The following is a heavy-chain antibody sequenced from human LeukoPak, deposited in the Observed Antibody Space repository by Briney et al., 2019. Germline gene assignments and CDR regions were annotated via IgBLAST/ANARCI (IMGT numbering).Heavy chain of an antibody. CDR3: ARAVAITKTRGFYFDY. J-gene: IGHJ4*02. V-gene: IGHV4-38-2*01. CDR2: MYRSGSA. CDR1: GYSITTAYY. Sequence: PSETLSLTCAVSGYSITTAYYWGWIRQSPATGLEWIGSMYRSGSAFYNPSLKSRVSISLDTSKNQFSLNLTSVTAADTALYYCARAVAITKTRGFYFDYWSQGTLVTVSS. D-gene: IGHD1-20*01.